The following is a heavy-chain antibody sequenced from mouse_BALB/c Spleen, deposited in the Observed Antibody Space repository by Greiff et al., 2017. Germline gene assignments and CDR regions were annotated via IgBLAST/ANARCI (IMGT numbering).Heavy chain of an antibody. V-gene: IGHV5-9-4*01. CDR2: ISSGGSYT. J-gene: IGHJ1*01. CDR3: AREDYYYGSSYWYFDV. CDR1: GFTFSSYA. D-gene: IGHD1-1*01. Sequence: EVQLVESGGGLVKPGGSLKLSCAASGFTFSSYAMSWVRQSPEKRLEWVAEISSGGSYTYYPDTVTGRFTISRDNAKNTLYLEMSSLRSEDTAMYYCAREDYYYGSSYWYFDVWGAGTTVTVSS.